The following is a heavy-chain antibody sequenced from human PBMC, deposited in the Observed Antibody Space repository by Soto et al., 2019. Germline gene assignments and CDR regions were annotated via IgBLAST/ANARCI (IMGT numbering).Heavy chain of an antibody. D-gene: IGHD1-26*01. V-gene: IGHV3-66*01. J-gene: IGHJ4*02. CDR2: MYTDVTT. Sequence: EVQVVESGGGLVQPGGSLRLSCEAFGFTVSSNYINWFRQAPGKGLEWVPIMYTDVTTYNADSVKGRFTISRHNPKNTRFPQMDSLRPESTAVYYCAGRGSSEWYRGGFDYWGRGALVIVSS. CDR3: AGRGSSEWYRGGFDY. CDR1: GFTVSSNY.